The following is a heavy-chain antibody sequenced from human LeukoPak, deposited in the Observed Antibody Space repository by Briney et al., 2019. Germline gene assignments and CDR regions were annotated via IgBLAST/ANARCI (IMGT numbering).Heavy chain of an antibody. J-gene: IGHJ4*02. CDR2: IKQDGSEK. Sequence: PGGSLRLSCAASGFTFSSYWMSWVRQAPGKGLEWVANIKQDGSEKYHVDSVKGRFTISRDNAKNSLYLQMNSLGAEDTALYYCARGRGCSSMSCYPDYWGQGTLVTVSS. CDR1: GFTFSSYW. V-gene: IGHV3-7*04. CDR3: ARGRGCSSMSCYPDY. D-gene: IGHD2-2*01.